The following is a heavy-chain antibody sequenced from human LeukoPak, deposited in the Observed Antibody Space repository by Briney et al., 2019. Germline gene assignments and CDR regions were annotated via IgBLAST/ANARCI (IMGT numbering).Heavy chain of an antibody. CDR1: GFTFSSYA. Sequence: GGSLRLSCAASGFTFSSYAMSWVRQAPGKGLEWVSAISGSGGSTYYADSVRGRFTISRDNSKNTLYLQMNSLRAEDTALYYCVRGSTDWNGMDVWGQGTTVTVSS. CDR2: ISGSGGST. D-gene: IGHD6-19*01. J-gene: IGHJ6*02. CDR3: VRGSTDWNGMDV. V-gene: IGHV3-23*01.